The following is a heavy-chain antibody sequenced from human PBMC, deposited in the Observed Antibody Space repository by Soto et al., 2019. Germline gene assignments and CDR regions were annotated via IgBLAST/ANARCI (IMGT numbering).Heavy chain of an antibody. Sequence: XVSLRLNCAASGFTFDDYAMHWVRQAPGKGLEWVSLISWDGGSTYYADSVKGRFTISRDNSKNSLYLQMNSLRAEDTALYYCAKSKVPAAKSPYYYYYGMDVCGQRTTVTVSS. CDR2: ISWDGGST. J-gene: IGHJ6*02. CDR1: GFTFDDYA. CDR3: AKSKVPAAKSPYYYYYGMDV. D-gene: IGHD2-2*01. V-gene: IGHV3-43D*04.